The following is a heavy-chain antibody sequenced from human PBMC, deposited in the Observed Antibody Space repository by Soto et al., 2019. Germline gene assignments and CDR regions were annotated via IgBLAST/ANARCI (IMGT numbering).Heavy chain of an antibody. CDR1: GFTLSASW. CDR2: INRDGSKK. D-gene: IGHD6-13*01. Sequence: EVQLEESGGDLVQPGGSLRLSCAASGFTLSASWMTWVRQAPGKGLEWVANINRDGSKKSYLDSVRGRFTISRDNVGNSLYLQMDSLRADDTALYYCARDVSPGSSSLYLDAFDIWGQGTMVTVSS. J-gene: IGHJ3*02. V-gene: IGHV3-7*05. CDR3: ARDVSPGSSSLYLDAFDI.